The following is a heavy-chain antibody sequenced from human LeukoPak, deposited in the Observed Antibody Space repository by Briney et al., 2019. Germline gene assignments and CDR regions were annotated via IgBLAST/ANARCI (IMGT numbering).Heavy chain of an antibody. D-gene: IGHD5-18*01. Sequence: GGSLRLSCAASGSSFKTYYMSWIRQAPGKGLEWVSYISGSGRAIYYADSVKGRFTISRDNSKNTLYLQMNSLRAEDTAVYYCAKDDRDTAMVLYYYCGMDVWGQGTTVTVSS. J-gene: IGHJ6*02. V-gene: IGHV3-11*01. CDR3: AKDDRDTAMVLYYYCGMDV. CDR1: GSSFKTYY. CDR2: ISGSGRAI.